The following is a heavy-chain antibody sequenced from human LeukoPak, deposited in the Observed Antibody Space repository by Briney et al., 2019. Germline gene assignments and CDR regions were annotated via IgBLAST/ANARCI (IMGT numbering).Heavy chain of an antibody. CDR1: GFTFSSYS. D-gene: IGHD3-10*01. Sequence: GGSLRLSCAASGFTFSSYSMNWVRQAPGKGLDWVLVISDGGSTYYADSVRGRFTISRDNSKNTLFLQMNSLRVEDTAVYYCARGVFNWGQGTLVTVSS. V-gene: IGHV3-53*01. J-gene: IGHJ4*02. CDR3: ARGVFN. CDR2: ISDGGST.